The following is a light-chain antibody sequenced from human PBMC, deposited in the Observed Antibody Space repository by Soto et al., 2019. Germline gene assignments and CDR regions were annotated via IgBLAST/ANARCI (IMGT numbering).Light chain of an antibody. CDR1: QSINNW. CDR3: QQYHSYWT. J-gene: IGKJ1*01. V-gene: IGKV1-5*01. Sequence: DIQMTQSPTTLSASVGDRVTITCRASQSINNWLAWYQLKPGKAPKLLIYDASTLESGVPQRFSGSGSGTEFTLTISSLQTDDFSTYYCQQYHSYWTFGQGTKVDI. CDR2: DAS.